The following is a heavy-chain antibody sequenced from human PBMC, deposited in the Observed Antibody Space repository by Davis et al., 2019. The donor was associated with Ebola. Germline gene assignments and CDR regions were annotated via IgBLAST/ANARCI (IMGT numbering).Heavy chain of an antibody. V-gene: IGHV4-39*07. CDR2: FYYGGGT. J-gene: IGHJ3*02. D-gene: IGHD3-10*01. CDR1: GESIRSSDHF. Sequence: PGGSLRLSCTVFGESIRSSDHFWGWVRQAPGKGLEWVGNFYYGGGTHYNPSLKSRLTISLDTSNNQFFLKVTSVAAADTAVYYCAREGFRGGAFDIWSQGTLVTVSS. CDR3: AREGFRGGAFDI.